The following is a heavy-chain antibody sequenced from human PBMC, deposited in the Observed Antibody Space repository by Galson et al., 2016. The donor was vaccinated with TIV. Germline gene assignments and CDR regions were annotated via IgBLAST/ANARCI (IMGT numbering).Heavy chain of an antibody. V-gene: IGHV3-9*01. J-gene: IGHJ6*02. CDR1: GFSFDDYG. D-gene: IGHD1-26*01. Sequence: SLRLSCAASGFSFDDYGMHWVRQVLGKGLEWVSGISSNSVYLGYADSVKGRFTISRDNAKNSLYLQMNSLRAEDTALYYCTKARWYSYGSPQDYYYGMDVWGQGTTVIVSS. CDR2: ISSNSVYL. CDR3: TKARWYSYGSPQDYYYGMDV.